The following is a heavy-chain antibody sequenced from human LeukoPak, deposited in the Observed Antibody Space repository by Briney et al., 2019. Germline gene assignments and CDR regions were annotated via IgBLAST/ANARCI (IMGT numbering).Heavy chain of an antibody. J-gene: IGHJ4*02. CDR3: ARDADSGSYFYFDY. V-gene: IGHV1-2*02. CDR1: GYTFIRYG. Sequence: ASVKVSCKASGYTFIRYGISWVRQAPGQGLEWMGWINPNSGGTNYAQKFQGRVTMTRDTSISTAYMELSRLRSDDTAVYYCARDADSGSYFYFDYWGQGTLVTVSS. D-gene: IGHD1-26*01. CDR2: INPNSGGT.